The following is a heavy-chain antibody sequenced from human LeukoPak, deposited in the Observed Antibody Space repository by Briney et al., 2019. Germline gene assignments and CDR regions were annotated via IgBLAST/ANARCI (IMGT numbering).Heavy chain of an antibody. CDR1: GFTFSDYN. CDR2: ISSSGRTI. D-gene: IGHD5-12*01. J-gene: IGHJ4*02. CDR3: ASEIPRDIVATIFDY. Sequence: PGGSLRLSCAASGFTFSDYNMNWVRQAPGKGLEWVSYISSSGRTIYYAASVKGRFTISRDNAKSSLSLQMNSLRADDTAVYYCASEIPRDIVATIFDYWGQGTLVTVSS. V-gene: IGHV3-11*01.